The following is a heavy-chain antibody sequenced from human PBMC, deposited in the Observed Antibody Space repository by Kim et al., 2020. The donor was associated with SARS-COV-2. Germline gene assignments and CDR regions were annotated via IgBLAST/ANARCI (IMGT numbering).Heavy chain of an antibody. D-gene: IGHD6-19*01. CDR1: GYTLTELS. CDR3: ATFYIAVAGPMI. CDR2: FDPEDGET. Sequence: ASVKVSCKVSGYTLTELSMHWVRQAPGKGLEWMGGFDPEDGETIYAQKFQGRVTMTEDTSTDTAYMELSSLRSEDTAVYYCATFYIAVAGPMIWGQGTLVTVSS. V-gene: IGHV1-24*01. J-gene: IGHJ4*02.